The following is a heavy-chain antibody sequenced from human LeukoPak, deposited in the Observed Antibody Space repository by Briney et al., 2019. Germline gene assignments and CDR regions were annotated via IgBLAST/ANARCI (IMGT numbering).Heavy chain of an antibody. D-gene: IGHD6-13*01. Sequence: GGSLRLSCAASGFTFSSYAMSWVRQAPGKGLVWVSQINNDGSTTSYADSVKGRFTISRDNAENTLYLQMSSLRAEDAAVYYCARGYSSSWYNWLDPWGQGTLVTVSS. CDR2: INNDGSTT. CDR3: ARGYSSSWYNWLDP. J-gene: IGHJ5*02. CDR1: GFTFSSYA. V-gene: IGHV3-74*01.